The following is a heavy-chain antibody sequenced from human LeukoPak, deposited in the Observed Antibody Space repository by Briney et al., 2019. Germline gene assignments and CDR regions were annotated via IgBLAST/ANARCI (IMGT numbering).Heavy chain of an antibody. CDR2: IYYSAST. J-gene: IGHJ3*02. CDR1: GGSISSYY. V-gene: IGHV4-59*01. Sequence: SETLSLTCTVSGGSISSYYWSWIRQPPGKGLEWIGYIYYSASTNYNPSLKSRVTISVDTSKNQFSLKLSSVTAADTAVYSCARSTRSAFDIWGQGTMVTVSS. CDR3: ARSTRSAFDI.